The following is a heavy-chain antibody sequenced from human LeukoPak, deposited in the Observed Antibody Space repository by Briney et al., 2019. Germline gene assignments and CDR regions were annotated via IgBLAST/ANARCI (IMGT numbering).Heavy chain of an antibody. CDR1: GDSVSRSGVA. J-gene: IGHJ3*01. V-gene: IGHV6-1*01. CDR2: TYYGSN. CDR3: ARGQNSAFDV. D-gene: IGHD1-7*01. Sequence: SQTLSLTRDISGDSVSRSGVAWNWIRQSPSRGLEWLGRTYYGSNEYSVSMRGRITIGTDASNNHFSLQLNSMTPDDTAMYYCARGQNSAFDVWSQGTMVTVSS.